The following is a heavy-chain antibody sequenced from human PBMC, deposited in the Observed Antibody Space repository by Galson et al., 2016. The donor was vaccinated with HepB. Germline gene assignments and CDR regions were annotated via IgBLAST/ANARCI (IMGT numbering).Heavy chain of an antibody. CDR1: GFTLSSYW. CDR3: ARDLNPYGSSSESWFDQ. D-gene: IGHD6-13*01. J-gene: IGHJ5*02. CDR2: IKEDGSKE. Sequence: SLRLSCAGSGFTLSSYWMTWVRQAPGKGLEWVANIKEDGSKEYYVDSVKGRFTISRDNAKSSVYLQMHSLRVEDTAVYFCARDLNPYGSSSESWFDQWGQGTLVIVSS. V-gene: IGHV3-7*04.